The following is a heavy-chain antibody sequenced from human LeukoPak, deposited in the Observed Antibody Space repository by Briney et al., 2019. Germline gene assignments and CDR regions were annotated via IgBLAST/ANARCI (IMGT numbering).Heavy chain of an antibody. CDR2: IIPIFGIA. J-gene: IGHJ4*02. CDR1: GGTFSSYA. CDR3: ARVPETAYYYDSSGYEFDY. D-gene: IGHD3-22*01. Sequence: GASVKVSCKASGGTFSSYAISWVRQAPGQGLEWMGRIIPIFGIANYAQKFQGRVTITEDKSTSTAYMEQSSLKSEDTAVYYCARVPETAYYYDSSGYEFDYWGQGTLVTVSS. V-gene: IGHV1-69*04.